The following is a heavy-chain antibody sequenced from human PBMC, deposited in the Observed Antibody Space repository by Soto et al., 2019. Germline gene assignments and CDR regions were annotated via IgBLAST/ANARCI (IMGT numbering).Heavy chain of an antibody. CDR2: IYSGGST. CDR3: ARGHRRDYGMDV. CDR1: GFTVSSNY. Sequence: EVQLVDSGGGLVQPGGSLRLSCAASGFTVSSNYMSWVRQAPGKGLEWVSVIYSGGSTYYADSVKGRFTISRDNSKNTLYLQMNRLRAEDKAVYYCARGHRRDYGMDVWGQGTTVTVSS. V-gene: IGHV3-66*01. J-gene: IGHJ6*02.